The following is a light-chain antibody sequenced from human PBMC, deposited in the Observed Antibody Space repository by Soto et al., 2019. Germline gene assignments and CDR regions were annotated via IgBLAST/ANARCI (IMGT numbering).Light chain of an antibody. J-gene: IGKJ4*01. CDR3: QHRSNWPLT. Sequence: VLTQSPATLSLSPGERVTFSCRASQSITTYLAWHQQKPGQSPRLVIYDASSRAPGIPARFSGGGSGRDFTLTISSFEPEDAAIYYCQHRSNWPLTFGGGTKVDIK. CDR1: QSITTY. CDR2: DAS. V-gene: IGKV3-11*02.